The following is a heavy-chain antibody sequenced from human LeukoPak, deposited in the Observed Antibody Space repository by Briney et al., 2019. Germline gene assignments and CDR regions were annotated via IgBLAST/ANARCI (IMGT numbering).Heavy chain of an antibody. CDR1: GMSLYGYY. Sequence: SETLSLTCGVSGMSLYGYYWSWIRQPAGKGLEWIGRIYTSGTTHYNPSLKSRVTMSVDTSKNQFSLNLSSVTAADTAVYYCARFSSIAAAFDYWGLGTLVTVSS. CDR2: IYTSGTT. CDR3: ARFSSIAAAFDY. J-gene: IGHJ4*02. D-gene: IGHD6-13*01. V-gene: IGHV4-4*07.